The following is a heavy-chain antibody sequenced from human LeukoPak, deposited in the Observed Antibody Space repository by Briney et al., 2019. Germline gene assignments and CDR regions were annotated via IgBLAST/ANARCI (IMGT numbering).Heavy chain of an antibody. CDR1: GFTFSSFA. J-gene: IGHJ4*02. CDR3: ATGSVRYSASWYSQEGDY. CDR2: VSGSGAGT. V-gene: IGHV3-23*01. Sequence: PGGSLRLSCAASGFTFSSFAMSWVRQAPGKGLEWVSSVSGSGAGTYYADSVKGRFTISRDNSKNTLYLQMNSLRAEDTAVYYCATGSVRYSASWYSQEGDYWGQGTLVTVSS. D-gene: IGHD6-13*01.